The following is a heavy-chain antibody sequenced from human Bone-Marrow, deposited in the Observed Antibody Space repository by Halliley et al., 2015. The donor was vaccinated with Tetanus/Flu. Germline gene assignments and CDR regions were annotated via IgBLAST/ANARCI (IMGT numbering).Heavy chain of an antibody. V-gene: IGHV3-23*01. J-gene: IGHJ6*02. CDR1: GFTFSSYA. CDR2: ISGSGGNT. D-gene: IGHD1-1*01. CDR3: AREVTLSITGTSGMDV. Sequence: SLRLSCAASGFTFSSYAMTWVRQAPGKGLEWVSEISGSGGNTYYADSVKGRLTISRDSSKNTLYLQMNSLRVEDTAVYYCAREVTLSITGTSGMDVWGQGTTVTVSS.